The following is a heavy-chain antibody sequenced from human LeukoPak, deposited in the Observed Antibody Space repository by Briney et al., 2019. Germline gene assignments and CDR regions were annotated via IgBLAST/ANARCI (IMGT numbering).Heavy chain of an antibody. V-gene: IGHV1-2*06. CDR1: GYTFTGYY. CDR2: INPNSGDT. Sequence: GASVKVSCKASGYTFTGYYMHWVRQAPGQGLEWMGRINPNSGDTNYTQKFPVRVTVTRDTSLNTAYMELSRLKSDDTAVYYCARDIRNYVWGRYRPPHFDYWGQGTLVTVSS. J-gene: IGHJ4*02. CDR3: ARDIRNYVWGRYRPPHFDY. D-gene: IGHD3-16*02.